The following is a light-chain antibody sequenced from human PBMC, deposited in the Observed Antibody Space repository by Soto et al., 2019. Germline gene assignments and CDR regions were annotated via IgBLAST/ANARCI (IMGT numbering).Light chain of an antibody. CDR3: QQYNSFPLT. J-gene: IGKJ1*01. V-gene: IGKV1-5*03. Sequence: DVQMTQSPSTLSASVGDRVTITCRASQSITSWLAWYQQKPGKAPKLLIYQASTLESGVPSRFSGSRSETEFTLTISSLQADDFGTYYCQQYNSFPLTFGQGTKVEIK. CDR1: QSITSW. CDR2: QAS.